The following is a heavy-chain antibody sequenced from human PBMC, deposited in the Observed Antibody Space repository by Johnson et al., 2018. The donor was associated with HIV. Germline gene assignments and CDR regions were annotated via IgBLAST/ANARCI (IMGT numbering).Heavy chain of an antibody. D-gene: IGHD1-26*01. CDR1: GFTFSSYD. CDR2: IGTAGDT. V-gene: IGHV3-13*01. CDR3: ARGPPLQWELRGNAFDI. J-gene: IGHJ3*02. Sequence: VQLVESGGGLVQPGGSLRLSCAASGFTFSSYDMYWVRQTTGKGLEWVSGIGTAGDTYYPGSVKGRFTISRENAKNSLYLQMNSLRAGDTAVYYCARGPPLQWELRGNAFDIWGQGTMVTVSS.